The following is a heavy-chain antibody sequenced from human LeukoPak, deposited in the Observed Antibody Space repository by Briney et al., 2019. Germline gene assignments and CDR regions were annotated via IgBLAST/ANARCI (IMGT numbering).Heavy chain of an antibody. CDR1: GFTFSSYG. CDR2: ISYDGSNK. J-gene: IGHJ6*03. V-gene: IGHV3-30*18. CDR3: AKERLPAMGHYYYYYMDV. D-gene: IGHD5-18*01. Sequence: PGGSLRLSCAASGFTFSSYGMHWVRQAPGKGLEWVAVISYDGSNKYYADSVKGRFTISRDNSKNTLYLQMNSLRAEDTAVYYCAKERLPAMGHYYYYYMDVWGKGTTVTVSS.